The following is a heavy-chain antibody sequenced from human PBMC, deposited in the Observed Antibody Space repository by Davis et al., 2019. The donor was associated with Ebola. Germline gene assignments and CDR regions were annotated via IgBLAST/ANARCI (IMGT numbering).Heavy chain of an antibody. J-gene: IGHJ4*02. CDR1: GGSISSSSYY. D-gene: IGHD5-24*01. CDR3: ARQRRDGYNDFDY. V-gene: IGHV4-61*05. CDR2: IYHSGST. Sequence: MPSETLSLTCTVSGGSISSSSYYWGWIRQPPGKGLEWIGYIYHSGSTYYNPSLKSRVTISVDTSKNQFSLKLRSVTAADTAVYHCARQRRDGYNDFDYWGLGTLVTVSS.